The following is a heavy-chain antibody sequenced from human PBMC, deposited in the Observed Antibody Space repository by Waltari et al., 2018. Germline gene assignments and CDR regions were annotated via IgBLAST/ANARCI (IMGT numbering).Heavy chain of an antibody. CDR2: IYYRGAT. D-gene: IGHD5-12*01. J-gene: IGHJ5*02. Sequence: QLQLQESGPTLVKPSETLSLTCTVSGGSISRSSYYWGWMRQSPGKGLEWIGSIYYRGATYSNPTLEGRVTISGDTSKNQFSLKLSSVTAADTAVYYCVRHWKRNGYRFDPWGQGTLVTVSS. V-gene: IGHV4-39*01. CDR3: VRHWKRNGYRFDP. CDR1: GGSISRSSYY.